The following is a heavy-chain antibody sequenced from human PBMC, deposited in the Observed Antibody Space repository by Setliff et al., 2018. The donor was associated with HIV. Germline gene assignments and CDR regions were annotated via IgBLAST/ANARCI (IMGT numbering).Heavy chain of an antibody. J-gene: IGHJ4*03. Sequence: GESLRLSCQASGYRFAFHWIAWVRLMPGKGLEWMGSIYPGDSETTYRMSFQGHVSISADRSIKTAYLQWSSLKTSDTAIYYCARLGEYGSFDLWGRGTAVTVSS. V-gene: IGHV5-51*01. CDR2: IYPGDSET. CDR1: GYRFAFHW. D-gene: IGHD3-10*01. CDR3: ARLGEYGSFDL.